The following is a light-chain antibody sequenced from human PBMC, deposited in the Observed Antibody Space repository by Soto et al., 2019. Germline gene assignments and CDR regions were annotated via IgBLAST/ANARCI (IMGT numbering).Light chain of an antibody. CDR1: SSDIGGYNY. CDR3: ASYASNNVL. J-gene: IGLJ2*01. V-gene: IGLV2-8*01. CDR2: EVT. Sequence: QSALTQPPSASGSPGQSVAISCTGTSSDIGGYNYVSWYQQHSGKAPKLIIYEVTRRPSGVPDRFSGSKSGSTASLTVSGLHAEDEADYYCASYASNNVLFGGGTKVTVL.